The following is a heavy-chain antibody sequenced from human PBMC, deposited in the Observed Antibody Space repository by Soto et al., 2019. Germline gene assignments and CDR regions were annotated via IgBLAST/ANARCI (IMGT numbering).Heavy chain of an antibody. J-gene: IGHJ3*02. Sequence: GASVKVSCKASGYTFTSYGISWVRQAPGQGLEWMGWISAYNGNTNYAQKLQGRVTMTTDTSTSTAYMELRSLRSDDTAVYYCARDTGYSSGWYTGLAFDIWGQGTMVTVSS. CDR3: ARDTGYSSGWYTGLAFDI. D-gene: IGHD6-19*01. CDR1: GYTFTSYG. CDR2: ISAYNGNT. V-gene: IGHV1-18*01.